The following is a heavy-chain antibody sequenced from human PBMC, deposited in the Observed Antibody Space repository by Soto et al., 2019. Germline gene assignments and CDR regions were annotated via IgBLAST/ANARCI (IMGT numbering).Heavy chain of an antibody. V-gene: IGHV6-1*01. CDR3: ARGEQYSGRIFDY. CDR1: GDSVSSNSAG. D-gene: IGHD1-26*01. J-gene: IGHJ4*01. CDR2: TYYRSKWYY. Sequence: PSQTLSLTCAITGDSVSSNSAGWSWVRQSPSRGLEWLGRTYYRSKWYYEYAVSVRGRITINPDTSKNQYSLQLNSVTPEDTAVYFCARGEQYSGRIFDYWGQGTLVTVAS.